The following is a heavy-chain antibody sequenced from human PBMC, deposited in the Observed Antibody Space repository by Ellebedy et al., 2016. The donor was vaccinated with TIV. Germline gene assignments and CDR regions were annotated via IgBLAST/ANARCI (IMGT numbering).Heavy chain of an antibody. D-gene: IGHD6-13*01. Sequence: PGGSLRLSCAASGFTVSSNYMSWVRQAPGKGLEWVSVIYSGSSTYYADSVKGRFIISRDNSKNTLYLQMNSLRAEDTAVYYCAIGPYSNDWYFDLWGRGTLVTVSS. V-gene: IGHV3-53*01. CDR2: IYSGSST. CDR1: GFTVSSNY. J-gene: IGHJ2*01. CDR3: AIGPYSNDWYFDL.